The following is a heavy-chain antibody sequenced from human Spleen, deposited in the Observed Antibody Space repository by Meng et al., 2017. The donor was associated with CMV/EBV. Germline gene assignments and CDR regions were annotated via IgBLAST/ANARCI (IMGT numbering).Heavy chain of an antibody. CDR3: ARALREGWFDP. V-gene: IGHV4-39*01. CDR2: FYHSGST. Sequence: GPLRLSCTVSGGSISSSGYYWGWIRQPPGKGLAWIGSFYHSGSTYHNPSLKSRVTISVDTSKNQFSLKLTSVTAADTAVYYCARALREGWFDPWGQGTLVTVSS. J-gene: IGHJ5*02. CDR1: GGSISSSGYY. D-gene: IGHD4-17*01.